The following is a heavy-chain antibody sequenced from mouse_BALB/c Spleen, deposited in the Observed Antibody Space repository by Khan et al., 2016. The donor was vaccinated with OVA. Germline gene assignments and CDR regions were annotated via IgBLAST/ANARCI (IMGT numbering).Heavy chain of an antibody. CDR2: INPYNGVS. V-gene: IGHV1-31*01. D-gene: IGHD1-2*01. CDR3: ARSGYGGFAY. CDR1: GYSFTDYT. Sequence: VQLQQSGPELVKPGDSMKISCKASGYSFTDYTLNWVKQSHGKTLEWIGLINPYNGVSNYNQKFKGKATLTVDKSSSTAYMELLSRTSEDSAVYYCARSGYGGFAYWGQGTLVTVSA. J-gene: IGHJ3*01.